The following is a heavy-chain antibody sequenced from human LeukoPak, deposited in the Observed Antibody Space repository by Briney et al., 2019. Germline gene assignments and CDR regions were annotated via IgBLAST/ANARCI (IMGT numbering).Heavy chain of an antibody. CDR1: GGTFSSYA. Sequence: SVKVSCKASGGTFSSYAISWVRQAPGQGLEWMGGIIPIFGTANYAQRFQGRVTITADESTSTAYIELSSLRFEDTAVYYCARERGSTGYYKPYYFDYCGQGTLVTVSS. V-gene: IGHV1-69*13. CDR3: ARERGSTGYYKPYYFDY. J-gene: IGHJ4*02. D-gene: IGHD3-9*01. CDR2: IIPIFGTA.